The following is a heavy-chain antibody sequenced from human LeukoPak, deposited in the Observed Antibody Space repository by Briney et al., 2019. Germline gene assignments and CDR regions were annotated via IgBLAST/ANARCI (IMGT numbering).Heavy chain of an antibody. D-gene: IGHD5-24*01. V-gene: IGHV3-21*01. J-gene: IGHJ4*02. CDR1: GFTFSTYV. Sequence: PGGSLRLSCAASGFTFSTYVMNWVRQAPGKGLEWVASITSASSYIWHADSVKGRFTISRDNANNTVFLQMTSLRVDDTAVYFCARMTTIYYFHYWGQGALVTVSS. CDR2: ITSASSYI. CDR3: ARMTTIYYFHY.